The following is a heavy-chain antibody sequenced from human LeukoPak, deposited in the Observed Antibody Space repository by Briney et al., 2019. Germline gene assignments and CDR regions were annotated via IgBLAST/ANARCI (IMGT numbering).Heavy chain of an antibody. CDR2: INHSGST. J-gene: IGHJ4*02. CDR3: AREVKSPPEGYFDY. D-gene: IGHD3-22*01. CDR1: GGSFSGYY. V-gene: IGHV4-34*01. Sequence: SETLSLTCAVYGGSFSGYYWSWIRQPPGKGLEWIGEINHSGSTNYNPSLKSRVTISVDTPKNQFSLKLSSVTAADTAVYYCAREVKSPPEGYFDYWGQGTLVTVSS.